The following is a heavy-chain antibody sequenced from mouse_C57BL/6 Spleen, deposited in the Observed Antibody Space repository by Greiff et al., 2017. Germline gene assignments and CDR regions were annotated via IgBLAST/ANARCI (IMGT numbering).Heavy chain of an antibody. V-gene: IGHV1-55*01. D-gene: IGHD3-1*01. CDR1: GYTFTSYW. CDR2: LYPGSGST. J-gene: IGHJ2*01. CDR3: ARDKARYFDY. Sequence: QVQLQQPGAELVKLGASVKMSCKASGYTFTSYWITWVKQRPGQGLEWIGDLYPGSGSTNYNEKFKSKATLTVDTSSSTAYMQLSSLTSEDSAVYYWARDKARYFDYWGQGTTLTVSS.